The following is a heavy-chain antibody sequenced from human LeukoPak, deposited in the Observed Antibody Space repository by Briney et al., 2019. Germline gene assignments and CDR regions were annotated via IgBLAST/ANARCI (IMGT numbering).Heavy chain of an antibody. CDR3: ARGEGAVDY. CDR2: IYYSGST. V-gene: IGHV4-39*07. D-gene: IGHD1-26*01. J-gene: IGHJ4*02. Sequence: SETLSLTCTVSGGSISSSGYYWGWIRQPPGKGLEWIGSIYYSGSTYYNPSLKSRVTISVDTSKNQFSLKLSSVTAADTAVYYCARGEGAVDYWGQGTLVTVSS. CDR1: GGSISSSGYY.